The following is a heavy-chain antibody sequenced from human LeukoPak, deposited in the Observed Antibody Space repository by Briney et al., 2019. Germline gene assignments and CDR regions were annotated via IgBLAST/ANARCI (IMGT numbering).Heavy chain of an antibody. D-gene: IGHD3-10*01. J-gene: IGHJ5*02. Sequence: GGSLRLSCTVSGFTVSSDSMSWVRQAPGKGLEWVANIKQDGSEKYYVDSVKGRFTISRDNAKNSLSLQMNSLRAEDTAVYYCARPLMYYYGSETYFWFDPWGQGTLVTVSS. CDR3: ARPLMYYYGSETYFWFDP. V-gene: IGHV3-7*01. CDR2: IKQDGSEK. CDR1: GFTVSSDS.